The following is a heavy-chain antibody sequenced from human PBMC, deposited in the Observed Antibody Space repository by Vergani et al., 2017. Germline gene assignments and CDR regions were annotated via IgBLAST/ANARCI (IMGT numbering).Heavy chain of an antibody. J-gene: IGHJ3*02. CDR2: MNTNNGGT. CDR1: GYTFNTYY. CDR3: ARRTRGLAITPDAFDI. D-gene: IGHD5-12*01. Sequence: QVQLVQSGAEVKKPGAPVKVSCKACGYTFNTYYINWVRQAPGQGLEWMGWMNTNNGGTDYAQKFQGRVTMTWGTSIYTAYMELTSLSSEDTAIYYCARRTRGLAITPDAFDIWCHGTMVTVSS. V-gene: IGHV1-8*01.